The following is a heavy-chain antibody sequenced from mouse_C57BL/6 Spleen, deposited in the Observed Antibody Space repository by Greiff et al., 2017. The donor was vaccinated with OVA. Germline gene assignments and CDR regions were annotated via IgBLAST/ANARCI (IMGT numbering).Heavy chain of an antibody. Sequence: EVKLVESEGGLVQPGSSMKLSCTASGFTFSDYYMAWVRQVPEKGLEWVANINYDGSSTYYLDSLKSRFIILRDNAKNILYLQMSSLKSEDTATYYCARLGGYAMDYWGQGTSVTVSS. CDR3: ARLGGYAMDY. CDR1: GFTFSDYY. CDR2: INYDGSST. V-gene: IGHV5-16*01. J-gene: IGHJ4*01.